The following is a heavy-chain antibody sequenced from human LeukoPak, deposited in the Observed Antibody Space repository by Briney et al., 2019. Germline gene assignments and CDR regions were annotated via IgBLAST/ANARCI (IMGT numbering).Heavy chain of an antibody. CDR3: AKDRYDSSGYPFDY. CDR1: GGSISSSSYY. CDR2: IYYRGNS. Sequence: SETLSLTCTVSGGSISSSSYYWGWIRQPPGKGLEWIGSIYYRGNSYYNPSLKSRVTISVDTSKNHFSLKLRSVTAADTAVYYCAKDRYDSSGYPFDYWGQGTLVTVSS. J-gene: IGHJ4*02. V-gene: IGHV4-39*07. D-gene: IGHD3-22*01.